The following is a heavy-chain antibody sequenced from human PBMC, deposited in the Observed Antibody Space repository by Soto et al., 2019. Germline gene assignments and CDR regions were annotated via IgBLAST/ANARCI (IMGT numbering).Heavy chain of an antibody. Sequence: GASVKVSCKASGYTFSSYGITWVRQAPGQRPEWMGWFNTYNGNTNYAQKFQGRVTMTTDTSTSTAYMELRSLRSDDTAVYYCARERGGYSYGDYWGQGALVTVSS. CDR3: ARERGGYSYGDY. D-gene: IGHD5-18*01. J-gene: IGHJ4*02. V-gene: IGHV1-18*01. CDR2: FNTYNGNT. CDR1: GYTFSSYG.